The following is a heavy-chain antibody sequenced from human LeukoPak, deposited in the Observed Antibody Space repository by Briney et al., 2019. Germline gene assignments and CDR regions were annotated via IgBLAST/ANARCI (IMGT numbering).Heavy chain of an antibody. J-gene: IGHJ4*02. CDR1: EFTVSRNY. V-gene: IGHV3-53*01. Sequence: QPRGSLRLSCTPSEFTVSRNYMLWVRQAPRKGMEWVSLIFSNGDTHYADSVKGRFTISRDTSKNTVSLQMNSLRVEDTAMYYCTRDQMNYWGQGTLVTVSS. D-gene: IGHD5-24*01. CDR2: IFSNGDT. CDR3: TRDQMNY.